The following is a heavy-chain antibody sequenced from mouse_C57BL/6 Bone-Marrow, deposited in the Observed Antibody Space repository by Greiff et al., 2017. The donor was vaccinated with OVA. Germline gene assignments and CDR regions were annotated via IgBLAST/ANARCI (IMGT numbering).Heavy chain of an antibody. CDR1: GYTFTSYW. CDR2: IDPSDSYT. CDR3: ALQAWFAY. V-gene: IGHV1-69*01. J-gene: IGHJ3*01. Sequence: QVQLQQPGAELVMPGASVKLSCKASGYTFTSYWMHWVKQRPGQGLEWIGEIDPSDSYTNYNQKFKGKSTLTVDKSSSTAYMQLSSLTSEDSAVYYCALQAWFAYWGQGTLVTVSA.